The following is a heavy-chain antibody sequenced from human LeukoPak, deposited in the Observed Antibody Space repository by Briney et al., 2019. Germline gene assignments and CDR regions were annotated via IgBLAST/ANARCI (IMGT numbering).Heavy chain of an antibody. V-gene: IGHV4-59*02. CDR3: SEGYFEPFDH. CDR2: SSYTGKT. CDR1: GASVSSSH. J-gene: IGHJ4*02. D-gene: IGHD2/OR15-2a*01. Sequence: SETLSLTCVVSGASVSSSHWNWIRQLPGKGLEWIGCSSYTGKTDYNPSLASRVTISLGTSENQVSLKLRSVTAADTAVYYCSEGYFEPFDHWGQGTLVTVSS.